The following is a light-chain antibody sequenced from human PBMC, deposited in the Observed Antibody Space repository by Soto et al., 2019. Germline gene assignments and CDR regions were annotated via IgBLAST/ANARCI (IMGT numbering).Light chain of an antibody. CDR2: DAS. CDR1: QSVSSY. Sequence: EIVLTQSPATLSLSPGERATLSCRTSQSVSSYLAWFQQKPGQPPRLLIYDASNRATGIPARFSGSGSGTAFTLTISSLEPEDFAVYYCQQRRHWPITFGGGTKVEIK. V-gene: IGKV3-11*01. CDR3: QQRRHWPIT. J-gene: IGKJ4*01.